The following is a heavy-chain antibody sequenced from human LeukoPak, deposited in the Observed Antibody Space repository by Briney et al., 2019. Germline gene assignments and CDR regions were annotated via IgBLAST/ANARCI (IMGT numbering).Heavy chain of an antibody. Sequence: SETLSLTCAVYGGSFSGYYWSWIRQPPGKGLEWIGSMYSSGRTYYNPSLKSRVTISVDTSKNQFSLKLSSVTAADTAVYYCARAEGYIVVVTAIPYYFDYWGQGTLVTVSS. D-gene: IGHD2-21*02. V-gene: IGHV4-34*01. J-gene: IGHJ4*02. CDR2: MYSSGRT. CDR3: ARAEGYIVVVTAIPYYFDY. CDR1: GGSFSGYY.